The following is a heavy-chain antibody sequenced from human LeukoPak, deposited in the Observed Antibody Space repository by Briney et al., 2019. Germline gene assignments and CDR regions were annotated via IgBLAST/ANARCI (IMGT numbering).Heavy chain of an antibody. V-gene: IGHV3-21*01. J-gene: IGHJ6*03. CDR3: ARGQYSTSSFYNHYYMDV. CDR2: ISSSSSYI. D-gene: IGHD6-6*01. CDR1: GFTFSSYS. Sequence: GGSLRLSCAASGFTFSSYSMNWVRQAPGKGLEWVSSISSSSSYIYYADSVKGRFTISRDNAKNSLYLQMNSLRAEDTAVYYCARGQYSTSSFYNHYYMDVWGTGTTVTVSS.